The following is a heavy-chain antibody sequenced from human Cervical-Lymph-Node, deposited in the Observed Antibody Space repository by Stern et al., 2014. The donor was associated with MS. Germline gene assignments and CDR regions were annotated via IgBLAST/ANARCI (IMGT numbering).Heavy chain of an antibody. V-gene: IGHV1-69*01. J-gene: IGHJ5*02. CDR3: ALSSETSDRWYSLGYDL. D-gene: IGHD6-13*01. CDR2: IFTVFGTP. Sequence: VQLVESGAEVTKPGSSVKVPCKASGGTFSKFPSSWVRQAPGQGLEWMGGIFTVFGTPTYAQEFRGRVTITADVSTSTVYMELSSLRSDDTAVYYCALSSETSDRWYSLGYDLWGQGTLVTVSS. CDR1: GGTFSKFP.